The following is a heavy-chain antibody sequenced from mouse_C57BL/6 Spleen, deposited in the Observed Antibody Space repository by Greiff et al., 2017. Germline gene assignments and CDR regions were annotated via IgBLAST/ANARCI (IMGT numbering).Heavy chain of an antibody. CDR3: AREEATVVATGNYFDY. V-gene: IGHV1-64*01. CDR2: IHPNSGST. Sequence: QVQLQQPGAELVKPGASVKLSCKASGYTFTSYWMHWVKQRPGQGLEWIGMIHPNSGSTNYNEKFKSKATLTVDKSSSTAYMQLSSLTSEDSAVYYCAREEATVVATGNYFDYWGQGTTLTVSS. J-gene: IGHJ2*01. CDR1: GYTFTSYW. D-gene: IGHD1-1*01.